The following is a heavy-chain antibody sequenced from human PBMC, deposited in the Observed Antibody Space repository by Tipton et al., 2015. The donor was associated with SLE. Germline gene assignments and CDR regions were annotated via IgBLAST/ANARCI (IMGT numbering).Heavy chain of an antibody. D-gene: IGHD2-15*01. CDR3: AREVVAAHNWFDP. CDR1: GFTVSSNY. CDR2: IYSGGST. Sequence: GSLRLSCAASGFTVSSNYMSWVRQAPGKGLEWVSVIYSGGSTYYADSVKGRFTISRDNSKNTLYLQMNSLRAEDTAVYYCAREVVAAHNWFDPWGQGTLVTVSS. V-gene: IGHV3-53*01. J-gene: IGHJ5*02.